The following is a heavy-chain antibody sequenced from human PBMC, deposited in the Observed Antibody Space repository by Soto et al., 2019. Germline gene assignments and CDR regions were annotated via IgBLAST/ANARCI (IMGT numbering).Heavy chain of an antibody. CDR1: GFTFSSYG. V-gene: IGHV3-33*01. D-gene: IGHD5-18*01. CDR2: IWYDGSNK. J-gene: IGHJ4*02. Sequence: QVQLVESGGGVVQPGRSLRLSCAASGFTFSSYGMHWVRQAPGKGLEWVAVIWYDGSNKYYADSVKGRFTISRDNSKNTRYLQMNSLRAEDTAVYYCARVDPVHAFDYWGQGTLVTVSS. CDR3: ARVDPVHAFDY.